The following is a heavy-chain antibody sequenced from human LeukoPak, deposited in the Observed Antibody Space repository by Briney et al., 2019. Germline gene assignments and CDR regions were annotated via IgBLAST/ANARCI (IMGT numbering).Heavy chain of an antibody. J-gene: IGHJ3*02. CDR2: IYSGGST. CDR1: GFTVSSNY. V-gene: IGHV3-66*01. CDR3: ARVIQYRDAFDI. D-gene: IGHD1-1*01. Sequence: PGGSLRLSCAASGFTVSSNYMSWVRQAPGKGLEWVSVIYSGGSTYYADTVKGRFTISRDNSKNTLYLQMNSLRAEDTAVYYCARVIQYRDAFDIWGQGTMVTVSS.